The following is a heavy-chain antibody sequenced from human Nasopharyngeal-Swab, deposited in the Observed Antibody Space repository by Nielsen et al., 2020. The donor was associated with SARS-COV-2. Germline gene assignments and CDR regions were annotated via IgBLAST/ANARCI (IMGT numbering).Heavy chain of an antibody. CDR1: GITFSSYG. V-gene: IGHV3-30*03. Sequence: GESLKISCAASGITFSSYGMHWVRQAPGKGLEWVAVISYDGSNKYYADSVKGRFTISRDNSKNTLYLQMNSLRAEDTAVYYCARDGYSYGWAESPGFDYWGQGTLVTVSS. CDR2: ISYDGSNK. CDR3: ARDGYSYGWAESPGFDY. J-gene: IGHJ4*02. D-gene: IGHD5-18*01.